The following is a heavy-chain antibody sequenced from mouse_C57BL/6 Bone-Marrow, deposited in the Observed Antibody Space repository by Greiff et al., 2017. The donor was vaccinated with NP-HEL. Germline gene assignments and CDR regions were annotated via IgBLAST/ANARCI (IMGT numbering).Heavy chain of an antibody. D-gene: IGHD1-1*01. Sequence: EVKLMESGGGLVKPGGSLKLSCAASGFTFSDYGMHWVRQAPEKGLEWVAYISSGSSTIYYADTVKGRFTISRDNAKNTLFLQMTSLRSEDTAMYYCARSHGSSYEAMDYWGKGTSVTVSS. CDR1: GFTFSDYG. CDR2: ISSGSSTI. V-gene: IGHV5-17*01. J-gene: IGHJ4*01. CDR3: ARSHGSSYEAMDY.